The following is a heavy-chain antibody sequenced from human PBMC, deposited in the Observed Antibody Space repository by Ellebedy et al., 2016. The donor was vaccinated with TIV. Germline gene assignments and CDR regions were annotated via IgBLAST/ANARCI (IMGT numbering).Heavy chain of an antibody. CDR3: ASDGVVLIAATLDY. CDR1: GFAFSSYW. CDR2: INNDGSRS. V-gene: IGHV3-74*01. Sequence: GESLKISCAASGFAFSSYWMHWVRQAPGKGLMWVSQINNDGSRSTYADSVKGRFTVSRDNAKNTLYLQMDSLRVEDTAVYYCASDGVVLIAATLDYWGQGTLVTVSS. D-gene: IGHD2-15*01. J-gene: IGHJ4*02.